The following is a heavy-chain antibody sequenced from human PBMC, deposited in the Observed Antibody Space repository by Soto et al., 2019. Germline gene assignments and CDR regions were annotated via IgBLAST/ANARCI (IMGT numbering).Heavy chain of an antibody. D-gene: IGHD4-17*01. J-gene: IGHJ4*02. Sequence: GSLRLSCAASGFTVSSNYMSWVRQAPGKGLEWVSVFYSGGSTYYADSVKGRFTISRDNSKNTLYLQMNSLSVEDTAVYYCARGPTTVVTDFDYWGQGTLVTVSS. CDR3: ARGPTTVVTDFDY. V-gene: IGHV3-53*01. CDR1: GFTVSSNY. CDR2: FYSGGST.